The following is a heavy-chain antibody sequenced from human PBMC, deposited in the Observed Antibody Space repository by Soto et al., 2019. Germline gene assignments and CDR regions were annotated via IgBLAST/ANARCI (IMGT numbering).Heavy chain of an antibody. J-gene: IGHJ4*02. CDR2: ISYDGNEK. Sequence: QVQLVESGGGVVQPGRSLRLSCAASGFIFSNYGMHWVRQAPGKGLEWVAVISYDGNEKHYADSVKGRFTISRDNSKDTLSLQMNNLRAEDTAVYYCAKEGTLSGGTYGDFWGQGTLVTVSS. CDR1: GFIFSNYG. CDR3: AKEGTLSGGTYGDF. V-gene: IGHV3-30*18. D-gene: IGHD6-19*01.